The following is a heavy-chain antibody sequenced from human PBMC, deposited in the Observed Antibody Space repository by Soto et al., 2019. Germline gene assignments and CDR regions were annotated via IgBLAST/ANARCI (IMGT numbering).Heavy chain of an antibody. J-gene: IGHJ5*02. V-gene: IGHV4-4*02. CDR1: GDSISSSNW. CDR2: IYHNGST. CDR3: ARARGAIFGVVIRNWFDP. Sequence: ETLSLTCAVSGDSISSSNWWSWVRQSPRKGLEWLGEIYHNGSTNYNPSLKSRVAISVDKSKNQFSLKLMSVTAADTAVYYCARARGAIFGVVIRNWFDPWGQGTLVTVSS. D-gene: IGHD3-3*01.